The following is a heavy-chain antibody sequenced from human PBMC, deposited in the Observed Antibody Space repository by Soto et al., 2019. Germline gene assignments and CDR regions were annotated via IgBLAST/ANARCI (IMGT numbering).Heavy chain of an antibody. J-gene: IGHJ5*02. CDR3: ARQTRGLTTNWFDP. CDR1: GGSISSGGYY. Sequence: SETLYLTCTVSGGSISSGGYYWSWIRQHPGKGLEWIGYIYYSGSTYYNPSLKSRVTISVDTSKNQFSLKLSSVTAAVTAVYFCARQTRGLTTNWFDPWGQGALVTVSS. D-gene: IGHD3-10*01. V-gene: IGHV4-31*03. CDR2: IYYSGST.